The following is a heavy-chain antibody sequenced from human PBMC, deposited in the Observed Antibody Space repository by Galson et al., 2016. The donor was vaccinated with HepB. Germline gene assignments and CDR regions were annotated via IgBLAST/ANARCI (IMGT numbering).Heavy chain of an antibody. J-gene: IGHJ5*02. D-gene: IGHD3-16*01. CDR3: AKDRGGAVPNWFDP. V-gene: IGHV3-23*01. CDR2: IGGSGGRT. Sequence: SLRLSCAASGFTFNYYAMSWVRQAPGKGLEWVSAIGGSGGRTYYADSVKGRSTISRDNSKNTLYLQMNSLRAEDTAVYYCAKDRGGAVPNWFDPWGQGTLVTVSS. CDR1: GFTFNYYA.